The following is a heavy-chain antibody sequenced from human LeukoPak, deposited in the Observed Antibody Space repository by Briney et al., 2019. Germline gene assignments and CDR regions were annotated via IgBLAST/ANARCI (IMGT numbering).Heavy chain of an antibody. D-gene: IGHD2-21*02. CDR1: GYTFTSYY. V-gene: IGHV1-46*01. Sequence: ASVKVSCKASGYTFTSYYMHWVRQAPGQGLEWMGIINPSGGSTSYAQKFQGRVTMTRNTSISTAYMELSSLRSEDTAVYYCATYCGGDCYSPSDYWGQGTLVTVSS. J-gene: IGHJ4*02. CDR3: ATYCGGDCYSPSDY. CDR2: INPSGGST.